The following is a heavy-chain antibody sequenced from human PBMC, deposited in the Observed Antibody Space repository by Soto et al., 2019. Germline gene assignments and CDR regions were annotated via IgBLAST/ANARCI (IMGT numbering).Heavy chain of an antibody. CDR2: IYSGGST. CDR3: AGLAVAGTGEAFDI. D-gene: IGHD6-19*01. Sequence: GGSLRLSCAASGFTVSSNYMSWVRQAPGKGLEWVSVIYSGGSTYYADSVKGRFTISRDNSKNTLYLQMNSLRAEDTAVYYCAGLAVAGTGEAFDIWGQGTMVTVSS. J-gene: IGHJ3*02. V-gene: IGHV3-66*04. CDR1: GFTVSSNY.